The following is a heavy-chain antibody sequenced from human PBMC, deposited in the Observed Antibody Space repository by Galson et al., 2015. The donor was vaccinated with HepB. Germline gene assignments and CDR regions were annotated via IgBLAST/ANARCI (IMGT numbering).Heavy chain of an antibody. J-gene: IGHJ3*02. D-gene: IGHD5-24*01. V-gene: IGHV1-69-2*01. CDR3: ATGLGDGYNRGPIAFDI. CDR2: VDPEDGET. CDR1: GYTFTDCY. Sequence: VKVSCKVSGYTFTDCYMHWVQQAPGKGLEWMGLVDPEDGETIYAEKFQGRVTITADTSTDTAYMELSSLRSEDTAVYYCATGLGDGYNRGPIAFDIWGQGTMVTVSS.